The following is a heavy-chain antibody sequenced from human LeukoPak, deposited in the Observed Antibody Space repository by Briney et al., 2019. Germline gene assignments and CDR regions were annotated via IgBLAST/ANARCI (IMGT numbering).Heavy chain of an antibody. Sequence: ASVRVSCKASGYTFTGYYMHWVRQAPGQGLEWMGWINPNSGGTNYAQKFQGRVTMTRDTSISTAYMELSRLRSDDTAMYYCIPVVGGRIGDFDYWGQGTLVTVSS. CDR3: IPVVGGRIGDFDY. J-gene: IGHJ4*02. CDR1: GYTFTGYY. CDR2: INPNSGGT. D-gene: IGHD2-21*01. V-gene: IGHV1-2*02.